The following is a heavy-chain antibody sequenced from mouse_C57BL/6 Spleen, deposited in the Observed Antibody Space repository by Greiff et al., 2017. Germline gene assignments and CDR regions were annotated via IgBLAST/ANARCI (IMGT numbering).Heavy chain of an antibody. CDR2: IDPSDSYT. D-gene: IGHD1-2*01. CDR3: ARWDYGRNYFDY. V-gene: IGHV1-50*01. CDR1: GYTFTSYW. Sequence: VQLQQPGAELVKPGASVKLSCKASGYTFTSYWMQWVKQRPGQGLEWIGEIDPSDSYTNYNQKFKGKATLTVDTSSSTAYMQLSSLTSEDSAVYYCARWDYGRNYFDYWGQGTTLTVSS. J-gene: IGHJ2*01.